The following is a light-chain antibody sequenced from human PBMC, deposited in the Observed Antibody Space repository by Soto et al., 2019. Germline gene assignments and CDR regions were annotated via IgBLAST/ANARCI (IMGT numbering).Light chain of an antibody. J-gene: IGLJ1*01. CDR3: SSYTSSNSYV. CDR1: SSDVGGYKY. V-gene: IGLV2-14*03. Sequence: QSVLTQPASVSGSPGQSIAISCTGSSSDVGGYKYVSWYQQHPGKAPKLMIYDVSNRPSGVSDRFSGSKSGNTASLTISGLQSEDEADYYCSSYTSSNSYVFGTGTKDTDL. CDR2: DVS.